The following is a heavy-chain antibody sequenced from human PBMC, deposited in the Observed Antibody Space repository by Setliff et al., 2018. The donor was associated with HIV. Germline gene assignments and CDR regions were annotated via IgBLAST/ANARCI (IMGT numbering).Heavy chain of an antibody. D-gene: IGHD3-22*01. CDR1: GGSISNFY. J-gene: IGHJ4*02. V-gene: IGHV4-4*07. Sequence: ETLSLTCSVSGGSISNFYWSWIRQPPGKGLEWVGHIYSTGDTNYNPSLKSRVTLSADTSKNQLSLSLTSVTAADAAVYYCARVRLTMIMMVDYFDQWGQGTLVTVS. CDR2: IYSTGDT. CDR3: ARVRLTMIMMVDYFDQ.